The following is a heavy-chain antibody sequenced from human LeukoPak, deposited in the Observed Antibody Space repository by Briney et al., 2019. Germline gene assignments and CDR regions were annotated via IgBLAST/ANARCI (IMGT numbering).Heavy chain of an antibody. V-gene: IGHV1-2*04. CDR3: ARDRCSGGSCFYYFDY. J-gene: IGHJ4*02. Sequence: GASVKVSCKASGYTFTGYYMHWVRQAPGQGLEWMGWINPNSGGTNYAQKFQGWVTMTRDTSISTAYMELSRLRSDDTAVYYCARDRCSGGSCFYYFDYWGQGTLVTVSS. D-gene: IGHD2-15*01. CDR1: GYTFTGYY. CDR2: INPNSGGT.